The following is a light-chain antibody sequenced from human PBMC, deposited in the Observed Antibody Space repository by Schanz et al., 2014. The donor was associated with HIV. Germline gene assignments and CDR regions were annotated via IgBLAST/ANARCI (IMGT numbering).Light chain of an antibody. CDR1: SSDIGHYNY. CDR3: SSLTSSSPLYV. CDR2: DVT. Sequence: QSALTQPASVSGSPGQSITISCTGTSSDIGHYNYVSWYQQHPGKAPKLLIYDVTNRPSGVSNRFSGSKSGNTASLAISGLQAEDEADYYCSSLTSSSPLYVFGTGTKLHRP. J-gene: IGLJ1*01. V-gene: IGLV2-14*03.